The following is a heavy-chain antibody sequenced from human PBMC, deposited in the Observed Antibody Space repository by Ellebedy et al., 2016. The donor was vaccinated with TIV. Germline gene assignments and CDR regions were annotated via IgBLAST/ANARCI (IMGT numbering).Heavy chain of an antibody. CDR2: IYPDDSDT. CDR3: VRHVSGADIDV. J-gene: IGHJ6*04. V-gene: IGHV5-51*01. CDR1: GYTFTSYW. D-gene: IGHD3-10*01. Sequence: GESLKISXKTSGYTFTSYWIGWVRQMPGKSLEWMGIIYPDDSDTRYSPSFQGQVTISVDKSIRTAYLQWSSLKASDTAMYYCVRHVSGADIDVWGKGTTVTVSS.